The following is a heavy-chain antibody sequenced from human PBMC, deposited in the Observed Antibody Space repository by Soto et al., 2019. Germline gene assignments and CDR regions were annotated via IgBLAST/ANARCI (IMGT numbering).Heavy chain of an antibody. J-gene: IGHJ6*02. CDR1: GFTFSSYE. Sequence: PGGSLRLSCAASGFTFSSYEMNWVRQAPGKGLEWVSYISSSGSTIYYADSVKGRFTISRDNAKNSLYLQMNSLRAEDAAVYYCARDSLVSQYYYYGMDVWGQGTTVTVSS. D-gene: IGHD1-20*01. CDR3: ARDSLVSQYYYYGMDV. V-gene: IGHV3-48*03. CDR2: ISSSGSTI.